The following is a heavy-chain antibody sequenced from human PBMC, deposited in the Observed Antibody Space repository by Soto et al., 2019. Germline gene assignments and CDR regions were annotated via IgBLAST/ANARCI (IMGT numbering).Heavy chain of an antibody. J-gene: IGHJ6*02. CDR3: ARGIAAAGLGLLDYYYGMDV. CDR1: GFTFSSYA. D-gene: IGHD6-13*01. V-gene: IGHV3-30-3*01. Sequence: GGSLRLSCAASGFTFSSYAMHWVRQAPGKGLEWVAVISYDGSNKYYADSVKGRFTISRDNSKNTLYLQMNSLRAEDTAVYYCARGIAAAGLGLLDYYYGMDVWGQGTTVTVSS. CDR2: ISYDGSNK.